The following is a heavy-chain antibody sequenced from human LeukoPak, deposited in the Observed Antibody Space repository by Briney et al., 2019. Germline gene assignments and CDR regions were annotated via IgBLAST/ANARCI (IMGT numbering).Heavy chain of an antibody. CDR1: GFTVSSNY. CDR3: ARNFALDY. Sequence: GGSLRLSCAASGFTVSSNYMTWVRQAPGKGLEWVSVIYSGGSTYYADSVKGRFTISRDNSKNTLFLQMNSLRTEDTAVYYCARNFALDYWGQGTLVTVSS. J-gene: IGHJ4*02. V-gene: IGHV3-53*01. CDR2: IYSGGST.